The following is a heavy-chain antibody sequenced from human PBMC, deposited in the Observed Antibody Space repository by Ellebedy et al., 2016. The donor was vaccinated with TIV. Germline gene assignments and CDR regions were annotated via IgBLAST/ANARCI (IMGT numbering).Heavy chain of an antibody. V-gene: IGHV3-23*01. CDR3: AKTEPYGTTWFGRIF. J-gene: IGHJ4*02. D-gene: IGHD6-13*01. Sequence: GESLKISCAASGFTFTNFAMTWVRQAPGKGLEWVSAITAGGNTHYADSVKGRLTISRDNSKTTLYLQMTSLRADDTAVYYCAKTEPYGTTWFGRIFWGQGTLVTVSS. CDR2: ITAGGNT. CDR1: GFTFTNFA.